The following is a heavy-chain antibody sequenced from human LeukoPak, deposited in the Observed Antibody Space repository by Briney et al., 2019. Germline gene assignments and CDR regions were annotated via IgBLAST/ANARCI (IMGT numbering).Heavy chain of an antibody. V-gene: IGHV4-30-2*01. CDR2: IYHSGST. D-gene: IGHD2-21*02. CDR3: ARYCGGDCYSFDY. J-gene: IGHJ4*02. CDR1: GGSISSGGYS. Sequence: SQTLSLTCAVSGGSISSGGYSWSWIRQPPGKGLEWNGYIYHSGSTYYNPSLKSRVTISVDRSKNQFSLKLSSVTAADTAVYYCARYCGGDCYSFDYWGQGTLVTVPS.